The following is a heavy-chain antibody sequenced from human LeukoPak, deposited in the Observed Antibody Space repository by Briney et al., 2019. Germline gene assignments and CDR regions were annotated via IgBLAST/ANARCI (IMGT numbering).Heavy chain of an antibody. CDR2: IYSGGST. Sequence: PGGSLRLSCAASGFTVSSNYMSWVRQAPGKGLEWVSVIYSGGSTYYADSVKGRFIISRDNSKNTLYLQMNSLRAEDTAVYYCARESVGIAVAGTTPDTHFDYWGQGTLVTVSS. V-gene: IGHV3-66*01. D-gene: IGHD6-19*01. CDR1: GFTVSSNY. J-gene: IGHJ4*02. CDR3: ARESVGIAVAGTTPDTHFDY.